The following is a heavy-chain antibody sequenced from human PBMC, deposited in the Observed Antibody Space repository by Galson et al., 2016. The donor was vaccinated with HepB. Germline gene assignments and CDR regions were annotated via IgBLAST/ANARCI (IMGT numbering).Heavy chain of an antibody. V-gene: IGHV3-33*01. CDR2: IWHDGRNK. J-gene: IGHJ3*01. Sequence: SLRLSCAASGFNFSSCAMHWVRQVPGKEPEWVAVIWHDGRNKYYRESVKGRFTVSRDNSKNAMYLEMSSLRAEDTAVYYCARDSIIELLLVGGFDVWGQGTTVIVSS. CDR1: GFNFSSCA. D-gene: IGHD1-26*01. CDR3: ARDSIIELLLVGGFDV.